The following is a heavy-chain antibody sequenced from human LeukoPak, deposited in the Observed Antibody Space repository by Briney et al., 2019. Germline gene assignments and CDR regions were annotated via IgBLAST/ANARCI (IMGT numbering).Heavy chain of an antibody. CDR1: GGTFSSYA. J-gene: IGHJ3*02. CDR2: IIPIFGTA. V-gene: IGHV1-69*13. Sequence: SVKVSCKASGGTFSSYAINWVRQAPGQGLEWMGGIIPIFGTANYAQKFQGRVTITADESTSTAYMELSSLRSEDTAVYYCARDFEAQQLVDAFDIWGQGTMVTVSS. D-gene: IGHD6-13*01. CDR3: ARDFEAQQLVDAFDI.